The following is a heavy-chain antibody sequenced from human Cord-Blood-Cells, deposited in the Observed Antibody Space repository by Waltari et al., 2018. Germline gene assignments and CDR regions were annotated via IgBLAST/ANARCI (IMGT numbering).Heavy chain of an antibody. V-gene: IGHV4-34*01. CDR3: ARGYRITIFGVVIARYGMDV. CDR2: INHSGST. D-gene: IGHD3-3*01. CDR1: GGSFSGYY. J-gene: IGHJ6*02. Sequence: QVQLQQWGAGLLKPSETLSLTCAVYGGSFSGYYWSWIRQPPGKGMEWIGEINHSGSTSYSTSLKSRVTISVDTSKNQFALKRSSVTAADTAVYYCARGYRITIFGVVIARYGMDVWGQGTTVTVSS.